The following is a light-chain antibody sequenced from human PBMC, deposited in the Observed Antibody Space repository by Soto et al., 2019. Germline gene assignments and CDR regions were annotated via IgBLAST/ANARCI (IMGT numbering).Light chain of an antibody. Sequence: QSALTQPASVSGSPGQSITISCTGTSSDVGGYNYVSWYQQHPGKAPRLMISEVNNRPSGVSNRFSGSKSGNSASLTISGLQAEDEADYYCCSHTTNYTYVFGTGTKLTVL. V-gene: IGLV2-14*01. CDR2: EVN. J-gene: IGLJ1*01. CDR1: SSDVGGYNY. CDR3: CSHTTNYTYV.